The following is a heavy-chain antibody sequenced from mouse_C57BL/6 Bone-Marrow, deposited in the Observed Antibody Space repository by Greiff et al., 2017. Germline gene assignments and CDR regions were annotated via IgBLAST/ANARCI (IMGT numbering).Heavy chain of an antibody. V-gene: IGHV1-82*01. CDR3: ARKDGNSFYAMDY. CDR2: IYPGDGDT. Sequence: VVESGPELVKPGASVKISCKASGYAFSSSWMNWVKQRPGKGLEWIGRIYPGDGDTNYNGKFKGKATLTADKSSSTAYMQLSSLTSEDSAVYFCARKDGNSFYAMDYWGQGTSVTVSS. CDR1: GYAFSSSW. D-gene: IGHD2-1*01. J-gene: IGHJ4*01.